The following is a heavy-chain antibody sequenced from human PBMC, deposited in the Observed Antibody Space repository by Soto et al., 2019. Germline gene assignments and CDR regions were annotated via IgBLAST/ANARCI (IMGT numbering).Heavy chain of an antibody. CDR2: IIPIFGTA. Sequence: ASVKVSCKASGGTFSSYAISWVRQAPGQGLEWMGGIIPIFGTANYAQKFQGRVTITADESTSTAYMELSSLRSEDTAVYYCAIHQDTATWFDPWGQGTPVTVSS. CDR3: AIHQDTATWFDP. V-gene: IGHV1-69*13. CDR1: GGTFSSYA. D-gene: IGHD5-18*01. J-gene: IGHJ5*02.